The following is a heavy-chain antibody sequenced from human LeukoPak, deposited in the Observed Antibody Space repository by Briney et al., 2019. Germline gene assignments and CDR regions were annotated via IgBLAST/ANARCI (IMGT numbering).Heavy chain of an antibody. Sequence: SVKVSCKASGFTFTSSTIQWVRQARGQRLEWIGWIVVGSGNTNYAQKFQERVIITRDMSTTTVYMELSRLRSEDTAVYYCAGTPWFGELTLDYWGQGTLVTVSS. J-gene: IGHJ4*02. CDR3: AGTPWFGELTLDY. CDR1: GFTFTSST. CDR2: IVVGSGNT. D-gene: IGHD3-10*01. V-gene: IGHV1-58*02.